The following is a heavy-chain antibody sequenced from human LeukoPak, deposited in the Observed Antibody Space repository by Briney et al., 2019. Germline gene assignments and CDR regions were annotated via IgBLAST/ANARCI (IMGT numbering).Heavy chain of an antibody. CDR2: IYYSGST. CDR1: GGSISSYY. V-gene: IGHV4-59*08. Sequence: SETLSLTCTVSGGSISSYYWSWIRQPPGKGLEWIGYIYYSGSTNYNPSLKSRVTISVDTSKNQFSLKLSSVTAADTAVYYCARSLSSSWYLLVAYWGQGTLVTVSS. D-gene: IGHD6-13*01. J-gene: IGHJ4*02. CDR3: ARSLSSSWYLLVAY.